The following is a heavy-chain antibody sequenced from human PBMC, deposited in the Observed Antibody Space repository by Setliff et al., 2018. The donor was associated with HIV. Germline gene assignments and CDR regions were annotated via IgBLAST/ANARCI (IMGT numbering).Heavy chain of an antibody. CDR3: VRDPIEGSPDYFDY. D-gene: IGHD1-26*01. J-gene: IGHJ4*02. CDR2: IKQDGSDK. V-gene: IGHV3-7*03. CDR1: GFTFSDYY. Sequence: GGSLRLSCAGSGSGGSGFTFSDYYMSWVRQAPGKGLEWVAKIKQDGSDKYYVDSVKGRFTISRDNSRNTLFLQMNNLRPEDTATYYCVRDPIEGSPDYFDYWGQGALVTVSS.